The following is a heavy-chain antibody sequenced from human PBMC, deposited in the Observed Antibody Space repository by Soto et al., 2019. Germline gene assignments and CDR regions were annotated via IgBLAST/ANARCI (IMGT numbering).Heavy chain of an antibody. CDR1: GFTFSSYG. D-gene: IGHD4-4*01. CDR3: ARDSYSNSRHVFDP. Sequence: QVQLVESGGGVVQPGRSLRLSCAASGFTFSSYGMHWVRQAPGKGLEWVAVIWYDGSNKYYADSVKGRFTISRYNSKNTLYLQMNSLRAEDTAVYYCARDSYSNSRHVFDPWGQGTLVTVSS. CDR2: IWYDGSNK. J-gene: IGHJ5*02. V-gene: IGHV3-33*01.